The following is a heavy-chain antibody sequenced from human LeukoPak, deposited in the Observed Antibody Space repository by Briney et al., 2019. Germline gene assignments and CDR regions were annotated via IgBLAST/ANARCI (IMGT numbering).Heavy chain of an antibody. D-gene: IGHD1-1*01. J-gene: IGHJ5*02. CDR2: IYYSGST. Sequence: PSQTLSLTCTVSGGSISSGGYYWSWIRQHPGKGLEWIGYIYYSGSTYYNPSLKSRVTISVDTSKNQFSLKLSSVTAADTAVYYCARGGKALEPQKPENWFDPWGQGTLVTVSS. V-gene: IGHV4-31*03. CDR1: GGSISSGGYY. CDR3: ARGGKALEPQKPENWFDP.